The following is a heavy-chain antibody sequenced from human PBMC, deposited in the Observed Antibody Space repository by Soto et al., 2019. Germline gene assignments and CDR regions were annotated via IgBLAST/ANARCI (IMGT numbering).Heavy chain of an antibody. J-gene: IGHJ4*02. D-gene: IGHD2-8*01. Sequence: GGSLRLSCVESGFNFSNYAVAWVRQAPGKGLEWVSSISGSGRGSRPYYADSVQGRFTVSRDNSKNTLYLQMNSLRAEDTAVYYCASRSATVLSLTYWGPGTQVTVSS. V-gene: IGHV3-23*01. CDR2: ISGSGRGSRP. CDR3: ASRSATVLSLTY. CDR1: GFNFSNYA.